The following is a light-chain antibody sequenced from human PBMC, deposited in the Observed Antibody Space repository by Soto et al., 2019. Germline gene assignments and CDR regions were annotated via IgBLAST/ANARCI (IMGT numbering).Light chain of an antibody. CDR2: RAS. CDR3: QHYDTYST. Sequence: DIEMTQSPAALSASVGDRVTITFRASQSISSWLAWYQQKPGKAPKVLIYRASTLESGVPSRFSGSGSGTEFTLTINGLQPDDFATYYCQHYDTYSTFGQGTKVDIK. J-gene: IGKJ1*01. CDR1: QSISSW. V-gene: IGKV1-5*03.